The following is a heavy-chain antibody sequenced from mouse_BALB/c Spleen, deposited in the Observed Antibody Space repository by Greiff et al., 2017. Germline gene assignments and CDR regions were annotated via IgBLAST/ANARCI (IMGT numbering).Heavy chain of an antibody. CDR2: INSNGGST. Sequence: VQLKESGGGLVQPGGSLKLSCAASGFTFSSYGMSWVRQTPDKRLELVATINSNGGSTYYPDSVKGRFTISRDNAKNTLYLQMSSLKSEDTAMYYCARVPSDYWGQGTTLTVSS. CDR3: ARVPSDY. V-gene: IGHV5-6-3*01. J-gene: IGHJ2*01. CDR1: GFTFSSYG.